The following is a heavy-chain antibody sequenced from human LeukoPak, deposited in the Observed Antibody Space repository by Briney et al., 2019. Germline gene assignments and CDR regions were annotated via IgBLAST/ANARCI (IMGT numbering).Heavy chain of an antibody. CDR1: GDSVSSNSAA. Sequence: SQTLSLTCAISGDSVSSNSAAWNWIRRSPSRGLEWLGRTYYRSKWYNDYAVSVKSRITINPDTFKNQFSLQPNSVTPEDTAVYYCARGWEPYSSSLDYWGQGTLVTVSS. CDR2: TYYRSKWYN. CDR3: ARGWEPYSSSLDY. V-gene: IGHV6-1*01. D-gene: IGHD6-13*01. J-gene: IGHJ4*02.